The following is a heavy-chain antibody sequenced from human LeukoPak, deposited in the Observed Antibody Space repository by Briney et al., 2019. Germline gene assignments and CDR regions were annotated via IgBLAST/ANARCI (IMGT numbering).Heavy chain of an antibody. Sequence: GGSLRLSCAASGFTFSSYAMSWVCQAPGKGLEWVSTISDSAGSTYSADSVKGRFAISRDNSKNTLYLQMNSLRAEDTAVYYCAKEHSGSYNYWGQGTLVTVSS. CDR1: GFTFSSYA. D-gene: IGHD1-26*01. J-gene: IGHJ4*02. CDR3: AKEHSGSYNY. CDR2: ISDSAGST. V-gene: IGHV3-23*01.